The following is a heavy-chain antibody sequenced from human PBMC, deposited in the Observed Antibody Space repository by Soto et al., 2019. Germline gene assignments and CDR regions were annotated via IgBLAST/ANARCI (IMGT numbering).Heavy chain of an antibody. CDR2: IWYDGSNK. CDR3: AREKANDYGDEYYYYGMDV. J-gene: IGHJ6*02. V-gene: IGHV3-33*01. D-gene: IGHD4-17*01. Sequence: GGSLRLSCAASGFTFSSYGMHWVRQAPGKGLEWVAVIWYDGSNKYYADSVKGRFTISRDNSKNTLYLQMNSLRAEDTAVYYCAREKANDYGDEYYYYGMDVWGQGTTVTVSS. CDR1: GFTFSSYG.